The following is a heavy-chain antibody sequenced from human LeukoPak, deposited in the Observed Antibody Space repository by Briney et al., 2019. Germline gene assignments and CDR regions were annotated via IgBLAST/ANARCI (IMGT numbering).Heavy chain of an antibody. Sequence: PSETLSLTCTVSGGSIRSGSYYWGWVRQAPGKGLEWVSAISGSGDSTYYADSVKGRFTISRDNSKNTLSLQMNSLRAEDTAVYYCAKDHDYYASGPIWGQGTMVTVSS. V-gene: IGHV3-23*01. CDR1: GGSIRSGSYY. CDR3: AKDHDYYASGPI. D-gene: IGHD3-10*01. J-gene: IGHJ3*02. CDR2: ISGSGDST.